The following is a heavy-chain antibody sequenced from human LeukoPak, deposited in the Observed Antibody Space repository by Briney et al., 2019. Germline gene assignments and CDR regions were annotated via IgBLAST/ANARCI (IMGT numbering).Heavy chain of an antibody. V-gene: IGHV4-39*01. CDR2: IYYSGST. J-gene: IGHJ4*02. D-gene: IGHD3-22*01. CDR3: RSNYYDSSGYSSNFDK. CDR1: GGSIISSISY. Sequence: SETLSRTGTVSGGSIISSISYWGWIRQPPGKGLEWIGSIYYSGSTYYNPSLKSRVTISVDTPKNQFSLKLSSVTAANTAVYYCRSNYYDSSGYSSNFDKWCQRIVVTVSS.